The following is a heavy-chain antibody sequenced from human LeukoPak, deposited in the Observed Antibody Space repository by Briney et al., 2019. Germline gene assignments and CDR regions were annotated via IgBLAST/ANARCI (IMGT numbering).Heavy chain of an antibody. V-gene: IGHV1-2*02. CDR3: ARGSAGVVVPAATNLIDY. CDR2: INPNSGGT. Sequence: GASVKVSCKVSGYTLTELSMHWVRQAPGQGLEWMGWINPNSGGTNYAQKFQGRVTMTRDTSISTAYMELSRLRSDDTAVYYCARGSAGVVVPAATNLIDYWGQGTLVTVSS. CDR1: GYTLTELS. J-gene: IGHJ4*02. D-gene: IGHD2-2*01.